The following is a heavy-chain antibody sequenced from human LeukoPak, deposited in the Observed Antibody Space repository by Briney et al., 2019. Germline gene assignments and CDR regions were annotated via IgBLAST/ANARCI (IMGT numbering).Heavy chain of an antibody. CDR1: GFTFSSYA. J-gene: IGHJ4*02. D-gene: IGHD3-10*01. Sequence: GGSLRLSCAAPGFTFSSYAMSWVRQAPGKGLEWVSAISGSGGSTYYADSVKGRFTISRDNSKNTLYLQMNSLRAEDTAVYYCAKDLDYYGSGSLTPDYWGQGTPVTVSS. V-gene: IGHV3-23*01. CDR3: AKDLDYYGSGSLTPDY. CDR2: ISGSGGST.